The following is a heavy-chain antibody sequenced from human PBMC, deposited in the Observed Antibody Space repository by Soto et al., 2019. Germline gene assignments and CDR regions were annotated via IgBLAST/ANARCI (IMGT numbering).Heavy chain of an antibody. D-gene: IGHD3-16*02. CDR3: AKGSGGRYLQPLDH. CDR1: GFLFQDYA. V-gene: IGHV3-9*01. J-gene: IGHJ4*02. Sequence: PGGSLRLSCTASGFLFQDYAMHWVRQAPGKGLEWVSGFSWNSGSIGYAESVKGRFIISRDNAKNSLYLQINNLRPEDTAVYFCAKGSGGRYLQPLDHWGQGTLVTVSS. CDR2: FSWNSGSI.